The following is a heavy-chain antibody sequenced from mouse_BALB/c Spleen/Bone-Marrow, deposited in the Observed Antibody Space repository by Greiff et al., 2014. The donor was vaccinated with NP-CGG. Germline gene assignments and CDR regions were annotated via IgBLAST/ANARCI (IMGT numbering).Heavy chain of an antibody. CDR3: ARTYYDYDWFAY. V-gene: IGHV1-69*02. J-gene: IGHJ3*01. D-gene: IGHD2-4*01. Sequence: QVQLQQSGVEFVKPGASVKLSCKASGYTFTSYWMHWVKQRPGQGLEWIGEIDPSDSYTKYNQNFKGKATLTVDKSSSTAYMQLSNLTSEDSAVYYCARTYYDYDWFAYWGQGTLVTVSA. CDR2: IDPSDSYT. CDR1: GYTFTSYW.